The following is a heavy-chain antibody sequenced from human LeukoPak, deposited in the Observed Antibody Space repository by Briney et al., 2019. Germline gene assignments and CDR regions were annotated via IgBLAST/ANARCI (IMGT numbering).Heavy chain of an antibody. Sequence: GGSLRLSCAASGFTFSSYWMHWVRQAPGKGLMWVSHINTDGSTTSYADSVKGRFTISRDNSKNTLYLQMNSLRAEDTAVYYCATHHYDSSGYYSPDYWGQGTLVTVSS. V-gene: IGHV3-74*01. CDR2: INTDGSTT. CDR1: GFTFSSYW. D-gene: IGHD3-22*01. CDR3: ATHHYDSSGYYSPDY. J-gene: IGHJ4*02.